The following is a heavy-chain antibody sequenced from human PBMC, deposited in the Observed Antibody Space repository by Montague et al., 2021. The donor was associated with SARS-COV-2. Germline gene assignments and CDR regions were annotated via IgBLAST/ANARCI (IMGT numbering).Heavy chain of an antibody. Sequence: SETLSLTCAVYGGSLSGYYWSWIRQPPEKGLEWIGEINHSANTKYNPSLNSPVTISIDTSKNQFSLKMTSVTAADTATYYCASGIYPSGSYYNRYYYGLNLWGPGTTVIVSS. CDR3: ASGIYPSGSYYNRYYYGLNL. V-gene: IGHV4-34*01. CDR2: INHSANT. J-gene: IGHJ6*02. D-gene: IGHD3-10*01. CDR1: GGSLSGYY.